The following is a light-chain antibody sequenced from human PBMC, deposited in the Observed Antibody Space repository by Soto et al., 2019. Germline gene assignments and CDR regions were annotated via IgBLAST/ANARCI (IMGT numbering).Light chain of an antibody. Sequence: QSALTQPASVSGSPGQSITISCTGSSSDVGKYNLVSWYQQHPGTAPKLMIYEGTKRPSGVSNRFSGSKSGNTASLTISGLQAEDEADYYCCSFAGSSTYVFGRGTKLTVL. J-gene: IGLJ1*01. V-gene: IGLV2-23*01. CDR1: SSDVGKYNL. CDR3: CSFAGSSTYV. CDR2: EGT.